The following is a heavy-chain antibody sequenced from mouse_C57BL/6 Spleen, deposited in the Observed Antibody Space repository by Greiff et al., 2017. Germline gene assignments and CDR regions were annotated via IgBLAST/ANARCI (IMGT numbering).Heavy chain of an antibody. CDR2: ISDGGSYT. D-gene: IGHD1-1*01. CDR3: ASPNYGSRQFAY. CDR1: GFTFSSYA. V-gene: IGHV5-4*01. Sequence: VQVVESGGGLVKPGGSLKLSCAASGFTFSSYAMSWVRQTPEKRLEWVATISDGGSYTYYPDNVKGRFTISRDNAKNNLYLQMSHLKSEDTAMYYCASPNYGSRQFAYWGQGTLVTVSA. J-gene: IGHJ3*01.